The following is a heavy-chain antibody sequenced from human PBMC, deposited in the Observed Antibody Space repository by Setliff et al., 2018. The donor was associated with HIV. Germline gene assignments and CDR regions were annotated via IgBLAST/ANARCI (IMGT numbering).Heavy chain of an antibody. J-gene: IGHJ4*02. V-gene: IGHV4-59*08. Sequence: ASETLSLTCSVSGDAISPYYWSWIRQPPGKGLEWIGYFANDGSTNYNPPLKSRLSISVDTSKNEVSLKLTSVTAADTAMYYCTRHLPVYYGSGVSDYFDYWGQGILVTVSS. CDR3: TRHLPVYYGSGVSDYFDY. D-gene: IGHD3-10*01. CDR1: GDAISPYY. CDR2: FANDGST.